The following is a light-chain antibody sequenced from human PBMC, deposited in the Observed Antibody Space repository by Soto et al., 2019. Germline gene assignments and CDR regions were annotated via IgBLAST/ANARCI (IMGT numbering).Light chain of an antibody. Sequence: DIKMTQSPSSLSASVGDRVTITCQASQDINNYLKWYQQKPGQAPKLLIYDASGLEVGVPSRFSGRGSGTHFTLTISGLQPEDIATYYCQQFGDLTFIFGQGTRLQ. V-gene: IGKV1-33*01. CDR2: DAS. CDR1: QDINNY. CDR3: QQFGDLTFI. J-gene: IGKJ5*01.